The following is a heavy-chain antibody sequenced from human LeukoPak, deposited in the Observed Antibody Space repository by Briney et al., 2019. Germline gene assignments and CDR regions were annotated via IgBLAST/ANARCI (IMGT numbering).Heavy chain of an antibody. Sequence: PSETLSLTCTVSGDSLTSGAYCWSWIRQHPGKGLEWIGYVCHDGGTSYNPSLKSRVSVAIDTSKNQFSLKLNSVTAADTAVFFCAKEGRDSGGYNGWFEHWGQGTLVTVSS. D-gene: IGHD2-15*01. V-gene: IGHV4-31*03. J-gene: IGHJ5*02. CDR3: AKEGRDSGGYNGWFEH. CDR2: VCHDGGT. CDR1: GDSLTSGAYC.